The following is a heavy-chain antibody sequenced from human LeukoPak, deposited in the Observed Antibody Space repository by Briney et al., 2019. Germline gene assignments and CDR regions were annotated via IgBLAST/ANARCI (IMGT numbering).Heavy chain of an antibody. V-gene: IGHV3-64D*06. Sequence: GGSLRLSCAASGFTFSTYTMHWVRQAPGKGLEYVSAISSNGGSTYYADSVKGRFTISRDNSKNTLYLQMSSLRAEDTAVYYCAKQSAGDATTYYFDYWGQGTLVTVSS. J-gene: IGHJ4*02. CDR2: ISSNGGST. CDR1: GFTFSTYT. D-gene: IGHD2-21*02. CDR3: AKQSAGDATTYYFDY.